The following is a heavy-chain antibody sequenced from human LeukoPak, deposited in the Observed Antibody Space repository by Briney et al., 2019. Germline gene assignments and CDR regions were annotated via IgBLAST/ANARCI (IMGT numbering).Heavy chain of an antibody. J-gene: IGHJ5*02. V-gene: IGHV4-34*01. Sequence: PSETLSLTCAVYGGSFSGYYWSWIRQPPGKGLEWIGEINHSGSTNYNPSLKSRVTISVGTSKNQFSLKLSSVTAADTAVYYCAQLDGSGSYSWFDPWGQGTLVTVSS. CDR1: GGSFSGYY. CDR2: INHSGST. CDR3: AQLDGSGSYSWFDP. D-gene: IGHD3-10*01.